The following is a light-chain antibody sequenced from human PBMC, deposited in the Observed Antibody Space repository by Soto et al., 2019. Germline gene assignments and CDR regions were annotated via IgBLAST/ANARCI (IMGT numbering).Light chain of an antibody. Sequence: QSVLTQPPSVSEAPRQRVTISCSGSSSNIGNNAVNWYQQLPGKAPKLLIYYDDLLPSGVSDRFSGSKSGTSASLAISGLPSDDEADYYCAAWDDSLHGPVFGTGTKLTVL. V-gene: IGLV1-36*01. CDR1: SSNIGNNA. CDR3: AAWDDSLHGPV. CDR2: YDD. J-gene: IGLJ1*01.